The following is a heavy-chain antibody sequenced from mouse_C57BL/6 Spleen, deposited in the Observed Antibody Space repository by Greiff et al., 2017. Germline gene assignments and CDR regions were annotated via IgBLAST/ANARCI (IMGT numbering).Heavy chain of an antibody. CDR3: ARCGYWGYAMDY. D-gene: IGHD2-3*01. J-gene: IGHJ4*01. V-gene: IGHV1-64*01. CDR2: INPNSGST. Sequence: QVQLQQPGAELVKPGASVKLSCKASGYTFTSDWLHWVKQRPGQGLECIGMINPNSGSTNYNEKFKSKATLTVDKSPRTAYMQLSSLTSEDSAVYYCARCGYWGYAMDYWGQGTSVTVSS. CDR1: GYTFTSDW.